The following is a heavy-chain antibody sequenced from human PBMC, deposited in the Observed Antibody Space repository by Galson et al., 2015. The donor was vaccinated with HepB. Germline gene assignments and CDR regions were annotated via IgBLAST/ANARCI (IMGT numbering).Heavy chain of an antibody. D-gene: IGHD6-6*01. V-gene: IGHV3-33*01. CDR2: IYYDGGNK. J-gene: IGHJ5*02. CDR1: GFTFGSYG. Sequence: SLRLSCAASGFTFGSYGMHWVRQAPGKGLEWVAVIYYDGGNKNYGDSVEGRFTISRDNSKNMLYLQMNSLRADDTAVYYCARDRLATRPGWFDPWGQGTLVTVSS. CDR3: ARDRLATRPGWFDP.